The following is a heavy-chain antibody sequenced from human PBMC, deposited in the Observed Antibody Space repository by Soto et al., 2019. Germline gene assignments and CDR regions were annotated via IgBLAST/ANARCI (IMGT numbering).Heavy chain of an antibody. CDR3: ARARDDYVWGSYRRFDH. D-gene: IGHD3-16*02. J-gene: IGHJ4*02. CDR2: INHSGST. V-gene: IGHV4-34*01. Sequence: SETLSLTCAVYGGYFSGYYWSWIRQPPGKGLEWIGEINHSGSTNYNPSLKSRVTISVDTSKNQFSLKLSSVTAADTAVYYCARARDDYVWGSYRRFDHWGQGTLVTVSS. CDR1: GGYFSGYY.